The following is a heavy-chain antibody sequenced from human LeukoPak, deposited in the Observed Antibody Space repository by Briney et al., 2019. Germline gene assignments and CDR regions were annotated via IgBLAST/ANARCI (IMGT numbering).Heavy chain of an antibody. Sequence: SETLSLTCSVSDGSINSYYWNWIRRPPGKGLEWIGYIYYNGNTNYSPSLKSRVTMSVDTSKNLFSLKVSSVTAADTAVYYCARGQAFDYYYYGMDVWGQGTTVTVSS. CDR2: IYYNGNT. CDR3: ARGQAFDYYYYGMDV. V-gene: IGHV4-59*01. CDR1: DGSINSYY. J-gene: IGHJ6*02.